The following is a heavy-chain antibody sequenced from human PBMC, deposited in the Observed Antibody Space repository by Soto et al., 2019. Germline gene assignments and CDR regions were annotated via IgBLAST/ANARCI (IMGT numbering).Heavy chain of an antibody. D-gene: IGHD6-19*01. Sequence: SETLSLTCAVYGYSIRSSDWWGWIRQPPGKGLEWIGYITHGGSTNYNPSLKRRVTMSVDPSKNQFSLNLTSVTAVDTAVCYCARMAVTTFYYYAMDVWGQGTTVTVSS. CDR1: GYSIRSSDW. CDR2: ITHGGST. CDR3: ARMAVTTFYYYAMDV. J-gene: IGHJ6*02. V-gene: IGHV4-28*01.